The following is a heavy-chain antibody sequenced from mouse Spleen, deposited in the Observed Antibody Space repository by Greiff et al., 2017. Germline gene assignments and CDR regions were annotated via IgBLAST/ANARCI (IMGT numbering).Heavy chain of an antibody. Sequence: EVQLQQSGPELVKPGASVKISCKASGYTFTDYYMNWVKQSHGKSLEWIGDINPNNGGTSYNQKFKGKATLTVDKSSSTAYMELRSLTSEDSAVYYCAGGGNAMDYWGQGTSVTVSS. CDR1: GYTFTDYY. CDR2: INPNNGGT. V-gene: IGHV1-26*01. CDR3: AGGGNAMDY. J-gene: IGHJ4*01.